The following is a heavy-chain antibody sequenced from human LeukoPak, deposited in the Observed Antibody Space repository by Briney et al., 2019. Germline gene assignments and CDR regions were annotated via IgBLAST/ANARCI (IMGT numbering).Heavy chain of an antibody. D-gene: IGHD1-26*01. CDR2: IIPILGIA. V-gene: IGHV1-69*02. Sequence: SVKVSCKASGGTFSSYTISWVRQAPGQGLEWMGRIIPILGIANYAQEFQGRVTITADKSTSTAYMELSSLRSEDTAVYYCARGWVGQLFDYWGQGTLVTVSS. CDR3: ARGWVGQLFDY. J-gene: IGHJ4*02. CDR1: GGTFSSYT.